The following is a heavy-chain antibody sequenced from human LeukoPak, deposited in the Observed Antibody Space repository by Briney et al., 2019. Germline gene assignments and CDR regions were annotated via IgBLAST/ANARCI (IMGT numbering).Heavy chain of an antibody. D-gene: IGHD3-16*01. CDR1: GGSISSYD. Sequence: SETLSLTCTVSGGSISSYDWSWIRQPPGKGLEWIGYIYYSGSTNYNPSLTSRVTISVDTSKNQFSLKLSSVTAADTAVYYCARVGGGGYFDYWGQGTLVTVSS. CDR2: IYYSGST. CDR3: ARVGGGGYFDY. V-gene: IGHV4-59*08. J-gene: IGHJ4*02.